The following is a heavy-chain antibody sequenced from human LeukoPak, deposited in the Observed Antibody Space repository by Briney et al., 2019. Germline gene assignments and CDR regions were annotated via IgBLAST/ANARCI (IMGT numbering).Heavy chain of an antibody. Sequence: SETLSLTCSVSGGSISSYYWSWIRQPPGKGLEWIGHISYGGNTNYNPSLKSRVTISVDTSKTQFSLRLSSMTAADTAVYYCAGAYGSYWYHYRGQGTLVTVSS. V-gene: IGHV4-59*01. CDR1: GGSISSYY. D-gene: IGHD2-8*02. CDR3: AGAYGSYWYHY. J-gene: IGHJ4*02. CDR2: ISYGGNT.